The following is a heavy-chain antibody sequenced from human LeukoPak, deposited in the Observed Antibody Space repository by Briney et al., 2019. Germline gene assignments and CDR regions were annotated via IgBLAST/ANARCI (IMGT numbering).Heavy chain of an antibody. Sequence: GGSLRLSCAASGFTFSSYAMHWVRQAPGKGLEGVAVISYDGSNKYYADSVKGRFTISRDNSKNTLYLQMNSLRAEDTAVYYCARDLAGYSYGYYYYGMDVWGQGTTVTVSS. D-gene: IGHD5-18*01. CDR2: ISYDGSNK. V-gene: IGHV3-30-3*01. CDR3: ARDLAGYSYGYYYYGMDV. CDR1: GFTFSSYA. J-gene: IGHJ6*02.